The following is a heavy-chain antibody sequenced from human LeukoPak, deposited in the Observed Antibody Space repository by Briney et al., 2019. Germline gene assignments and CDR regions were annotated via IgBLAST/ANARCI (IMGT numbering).Heavy chain of an antibody. CDR3: AKGARGGYSEPFCDY. V-gene: IGHV3-23*01. J-gene: IGHJ4*02. CDR1: RFTFTDYT. Sequence: GGSLRLSCAASRFTFTDYTMNWVRQAPGKGLEWVSTVTGRGDSTYYADSVKGRFTISRDNSKNTLFLQMDSLRAEDTALYYCAKGARGGYSEPFCDYWGQGTLVTVSS. D-gene: IGHD5-18*01. CDR2: VTGRGDST.